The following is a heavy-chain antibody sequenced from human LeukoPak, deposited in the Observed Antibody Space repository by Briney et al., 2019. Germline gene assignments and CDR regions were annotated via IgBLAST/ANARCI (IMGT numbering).Heavy chain of an antibody. CDR3: ARGAFTSRGY. Sequence: SETLSLTCAVSGGSISSSNWWSWVRQPPGKGLEWIGEINHSGSTNYNPSLKSRVTISVDTSKNQFSLKLSSVTAADTAVYYCARGAFTSRGYWGQGTLVTVSS. CDR1: GGSISSSNW. CDR2: INHSGST. D-gene: IGHD2-15*01. V-gene: IGHV4-4*02. J-gene: IGHJ4*02.